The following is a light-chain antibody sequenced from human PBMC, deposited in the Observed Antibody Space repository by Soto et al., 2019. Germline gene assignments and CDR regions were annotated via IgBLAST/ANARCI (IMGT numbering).Light chain of an antibody. J-gene: IGKJ4*01. CDR3: QQYYNSVLT. V-gene: IGKV1-39*01. CDR2: AAS. Sequence: DIQMTQSPSSLYASLGDRVTITCRASQSISNFLNWVQHKPGNAPKVLISAASTLQSGVPPRFSGSESGTDFTLTISSLQPEDSASYYCQQYYNSVLTFGGGTKVEIK. CDR1: QSISNF.